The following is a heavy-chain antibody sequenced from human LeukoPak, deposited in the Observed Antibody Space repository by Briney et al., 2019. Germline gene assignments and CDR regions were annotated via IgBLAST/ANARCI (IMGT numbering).Heavy chain of an antibody. CDR1: GGSISSFY. CDR3: ARQGGYSYGRFDC. D-gene: IGHD5-18*01. Sequence: PSETLSLTCTVSGGSISSFYWSWIRQPPGKGLEWIGYIYYIGSTNYSPSLKSRATISVDTSKTQFSLKLSSVTAADTAVYYCARQGGYSYGRFDCWGQGTLVTVSS. J-gene: IGHJ4*02. V-gene: IGHV4-59*08. CDR2: IYYIGST.